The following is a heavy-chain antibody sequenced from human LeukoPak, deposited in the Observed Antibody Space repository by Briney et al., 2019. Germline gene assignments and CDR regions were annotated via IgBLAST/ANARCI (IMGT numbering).Heavy chain of an antibody. V-gene: IGHV1-2*02. Sequence: GASVKVSCKASGYTFTGYYMHRVRQAPGQGLEWVGWINPSSGGTNYAQKFQGSVTMTRDTSISTAYMELSRLRSDDTAVYYCARDLVNCSSTSCYYYYYYYTDVWGKGTTVTVSS. CDR3: ARDLVNCSSTSCYYYYYYYTDV. CDR1: GYTFTGYY. J-gene: IGHJ6*03. CDR2: INPSSGGT. D-gene: IGHD2-2*01.